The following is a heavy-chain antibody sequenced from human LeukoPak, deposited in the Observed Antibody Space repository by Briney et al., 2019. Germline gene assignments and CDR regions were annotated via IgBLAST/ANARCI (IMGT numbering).Heavy chain of an antibody. CDR2: IDYSGST. CDR3: ARGCSGGSCPGGFDY. V-gene: IGHV4-31*03. D-gene: IGHD2-15*01. J-gene: IGHJ4*02. CDR1: GGSISSGGYY. Sequence: SETLSLTCTVSGGSISSGGYYWSWLRQHPGKGLEWIGYIDYSGSTYYHPSLNSRVTISVDTSKNQFSLKLSSVTAADTAVYYCARGCSGGSCPGGFDYWGQGTLVTVSS.